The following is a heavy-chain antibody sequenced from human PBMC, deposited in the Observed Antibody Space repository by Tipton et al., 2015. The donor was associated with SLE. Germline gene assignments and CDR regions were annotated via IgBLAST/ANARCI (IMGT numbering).Heavy chain of an antibody. V-gene: IGHV3-23*03. CDR1: GFTFSSYV. CDR2: IYSGGST. CDR3: AKDRGDYCSGGSCYSGSFDY. J-gene: IGHJ4*02. D-gene: IGHD2-15*01. Sequence: SLRLSCAASGFTFSSYVMIWVRQAPGKGLEWVSVIYSGGSTYYADSVKGRFTISRDNSKNTLYLQMNSLRAEGTAIYYCAKDRGDYCSGGSCYSGSFDYWGQGTLVTVSS.